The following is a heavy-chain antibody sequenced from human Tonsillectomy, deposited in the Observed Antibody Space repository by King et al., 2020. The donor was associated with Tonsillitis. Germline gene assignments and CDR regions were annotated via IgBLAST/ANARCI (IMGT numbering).Heavy chain of an antibody. D-gene: IGHD3-16*01. CDR2: IYYSGIT. Sequence: VQLQESGPGLVKPSETLSLTCTVSGGSISGYYWSWIRQPPGKGLEWIGYIYYSGITNYNPSLKSRVTISVDTSKNQLSRKLTSVTAADTAVYYCARDPLGAGGGYWGQGTLVTVSS. CDR1: GGSISGYY. V-gene: IGHV4-59*01. CDR3: ARDPLGAGGGY. J-gene: IGHJ4*02.